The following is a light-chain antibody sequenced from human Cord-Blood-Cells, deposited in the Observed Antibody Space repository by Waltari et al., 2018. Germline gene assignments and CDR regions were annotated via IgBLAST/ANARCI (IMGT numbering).Light chain of an antibody. CDR2: LGS. V-gene: IGKV2-28*01. Sequence: DIVMTQSPLSMPVTPGEPASIYCRSSQSLLHSNGYNYLDWYLQKPVQSPQLLIYLGSNRASGVPDRFSGSGSGTDFTLKISRVEAEDVGVYYCMQALQTPRTCGQGTKVEIK. CDR1: QSLLHSNGYNY. J-gene: IGKJ1*01. CDR3: MQALQTPRT.